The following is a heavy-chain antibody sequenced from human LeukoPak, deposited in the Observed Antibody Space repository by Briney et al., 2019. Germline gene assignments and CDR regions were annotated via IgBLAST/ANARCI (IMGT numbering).Heavy chain of an antibody. Sequence: PGGSLRLSCAASGFTFSSYGMHWVRQAPGKGLEWVAFIRYDGSNKYYADSVKGRFTISRDNSKNTLYLQMNSLRAEDTAVYYCARDRTYCGGDCYNHRTPLYYYYGMDVWGQGTTVTVSS. CDR3: ARDRTYCGGDCYNHRTPLYYYYGMDV. D-gene: IGHD2-21*02. V-gene: IGHV3-30*02. CDR1: GFTFSSYG. CDR2: IRYDGSNK. J-gene: IGHJ6*02.